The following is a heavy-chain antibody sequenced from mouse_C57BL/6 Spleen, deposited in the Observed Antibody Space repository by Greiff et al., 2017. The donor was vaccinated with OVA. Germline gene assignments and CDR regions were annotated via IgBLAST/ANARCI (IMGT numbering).Heavy chain of an antibody. CDR1: GYTFTSYW. Sequence: QVQLQQPGAELVKPGASVKLSCKASGYTFTSYWMHWVKQRPGQGLEWIGMIHPNSGSTNYNEKFKSKATLTVDKSPSTAYMQLSSLTSEDSAVYYCGRNGNYEWYFDVWGTGTTVPVPS. CDR2: IHPNSGST. CDR3: GRNGNYEWYFDV. D-gene: IGHD2-1*01. V-gene: IGHV1-64*01. J-gene: IGHJ1*03.